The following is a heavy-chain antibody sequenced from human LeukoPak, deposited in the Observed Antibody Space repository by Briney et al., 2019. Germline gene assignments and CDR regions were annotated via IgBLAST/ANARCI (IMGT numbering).Heavy chain of an antibody. J-gene: IGHJ4*02. CDR2: ISSDGVNK. V-gene: IGHV3-30*03. D-gene: IGHD6-19*01. CDR3: ARAVAGIFDY. CDR1: GFTFSSYG. Sequence: PGRSLRLSCAASGFTFSSYGMHWVRQAPGKGLEWVAVISSDGVNKYSADSVKGRFTISRDNSKNTLYLQMNSLRAEDTAVYYCARAVAGIFDYWGQGTLVTVPS.